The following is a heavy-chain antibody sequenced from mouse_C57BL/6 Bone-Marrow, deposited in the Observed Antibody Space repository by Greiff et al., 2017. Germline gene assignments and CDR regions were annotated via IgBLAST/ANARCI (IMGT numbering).Heavy chain of an antibody. CDR1: GFTFSDYG. Sequence: EVLGVESGGGLVKPGGSLKLSCAASGFTFSDYGMHWVRQAPETGLEWVAYISSGSSTIYYADTVKGRFTISRDNAKNTLFLQMTSLRSEDTAMYYCSRDYYGSSSYFDYWGQGTTLTVSS. CDR2: ISSGSSTI. CDR3: SRDYYGSSSYFDY. D-gene: IGHD1-1*01. V-gene: IGHV5-17*01. J-gene: IGHJ2*01.